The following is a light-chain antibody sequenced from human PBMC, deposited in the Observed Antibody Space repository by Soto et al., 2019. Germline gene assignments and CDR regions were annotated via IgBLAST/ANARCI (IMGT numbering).Light chain of an antibody. V-gene: IGKV3-20*01. CDR1: QSVSSSY. CDR2: GAS. J-gene: IGKJ4*01. CDR3: QQYGSSTLT. Sequence: EIVLTQSPGTLSLSPGERATLSCRASQSVSSSYLAWYQQKPGQAPRLLIYGASSRATGIPDRFSGSGSGTVFTLTISRLEPEYFAVYYCQQYGSSTLTFGGGTKVEIK.